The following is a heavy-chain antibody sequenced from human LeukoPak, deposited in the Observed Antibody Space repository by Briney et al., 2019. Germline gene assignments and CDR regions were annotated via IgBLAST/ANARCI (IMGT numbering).Heavy chain of an antibody. CDR1: GGSFSGYY. V-gene: IGHV4-34*01. Sequence: SETLSLTCAVYGGSFSGYYWSWIRQPPGKGLEWIGEINHSGSTNYDPSLKSRVTISVDTSKNQFSLKLSSVTAADTAVYYCATIKNVLLWFGELFRRPYYFDYWGQGTLVTVSS. CDR2: INHSGST. J-gene: IGHJ4*02. D-gene: IGHD3-10*01. CDR3: ATIKNVLLWFGELFRRPYYFDY.